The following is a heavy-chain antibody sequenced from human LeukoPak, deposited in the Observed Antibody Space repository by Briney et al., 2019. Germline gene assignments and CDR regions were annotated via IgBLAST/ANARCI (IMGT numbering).Heavy chain of an antibody. CDR2: IYYSGST. CDR3: ARDYGDYDFAY. J-gene: IGHJ4*02. CDR1: GGSISSYY. Sequence: SETLSLTCTVSGGSISSYYWSWIRQPPGNGLEWIGYIYYSGSTNYNPSLKNRVTISVDTSKNQFSLKLSSVTAADTAVYYCARDYGDYDFAYWGQGTLVTVSS. V-gene: IGHV4-59*01. D-gene: IGHD4-17*01.